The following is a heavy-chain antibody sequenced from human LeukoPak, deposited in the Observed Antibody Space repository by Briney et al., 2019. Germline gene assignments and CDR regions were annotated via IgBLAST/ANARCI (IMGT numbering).Heavy chain of an antibody. CDR2: IKQDGSEE. CDR1: GFTFSTYW. D-gene: IGHD6-19*01. CDR3: VGGTGWRLDS. Sequence: GGSLRLSCAASGFTFSTYWMNWVRQAPGKGLEWVAIIKQDGSEEFYVDSVKGRFIISRDNAKNSLYLQMNGLRVEDTAVYYCVGGTGWRLDSWGQGTLVTVSS. V-gene: IGHV3-7*05. J-gene: IGHJ4*02.